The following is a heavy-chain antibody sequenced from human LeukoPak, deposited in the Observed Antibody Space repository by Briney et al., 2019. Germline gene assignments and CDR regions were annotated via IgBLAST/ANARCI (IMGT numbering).Heavy chain of an antibody. Sequence: SETLSLTCTVSGGSISSGGYYWSWMRQHPGKGLEWIGYIYHSGTTYYSTSLRSRVTIFVDTANNQFSLKLNSVAAADTAIYCCARAADRGYGCVNWFDSWGPGTLVTVSP. J-gene: IGHJ5*01. CDR1: GGSISSGGYY. V-gene: IGHV4-31*03. D-gene: IGHD3-10*01. CDR3: ARAADRGYGCVNWFDS. CDR2: IYHSGTT.